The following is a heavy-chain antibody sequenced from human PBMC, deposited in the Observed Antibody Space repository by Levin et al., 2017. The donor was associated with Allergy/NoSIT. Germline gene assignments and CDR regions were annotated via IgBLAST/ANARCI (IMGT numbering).Heavy chain of an antibody. CDR3: ARASTIFGEMNWFDP. CDR1: GGSISSYY. CDR2: IYTSGST. D-gene: IGHD3-3*01. V-gene: IGHV4-4*07. J-gene: IGHJ5*02. Sequence: PSETLSLTCTVSGGSISSYYWSWIRQPAGKGLEWIGRIYTSGSTNYNPSLKSRVTMSVDTSKNQFSLKLSSVTAADTAVYYCARASTIFGEMNWFDPWGQGTLVTVSS.